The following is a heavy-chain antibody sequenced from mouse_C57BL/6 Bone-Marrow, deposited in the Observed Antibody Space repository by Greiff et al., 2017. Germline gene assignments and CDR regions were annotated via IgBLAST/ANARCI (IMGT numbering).Heavy chain of an antibody. CDR3: ASIYYYGSSYGVDD. CDR2: INPNYGTT. V-gene: IGHV1-39*01. J-gene: IGHJ4*01. Sequence: EVQLQQSGPELVKPGASVKISCKASGYSFTDYNMNWVKQSNGKSLEWIGVINPNYGTTSYNQKFKGKATLTVDQSSSTAYMQLNSLTSEDSAVYYCASIYYYGSSYGVDDWGQGTSVTVSS. CDR1: GYSFTDYN. D-gene: IGHD1-1*01.